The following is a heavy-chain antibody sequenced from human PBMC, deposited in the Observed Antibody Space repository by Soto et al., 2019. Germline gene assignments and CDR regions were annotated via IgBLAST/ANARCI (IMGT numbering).Heavy chain of an antibody. CDR1: GYAFSNYY. Sequence: ASVKVSCKASGYAFSNYYVDWVRQAPGQGLEWMGIINPSGGTTTYAQKFQGRVTMTEDTSTDTAYMELSSLRSEDTAVYYCATNPAITMIVVAGDWFDPWGQGTLVTVSS. J-gene: IGHJ5*02. CDR2: INPSGGTT. D-gene: IGHD3-22*01. CDR3: ATNPAITMIVVAGDWFDP. V-gene: IGHV1-46*01.